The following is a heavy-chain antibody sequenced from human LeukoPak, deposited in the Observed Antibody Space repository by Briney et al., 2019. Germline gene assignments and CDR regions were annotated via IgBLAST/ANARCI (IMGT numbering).Heavy chain of an antibody. Sequence: PSETLSLTCAVYGGSFSGYYWSWIRQPPGKGLEWIGEINHSGSTNYNPSLKSRVTISVDTSKNQFSLKLSSVTAADTAVYYCARGAKVASYHFDYWGQGTLVTVSS. CDR1: GGSFSGYY. J-gene: IGHJ4*02. CDR3: ARGAKVASYHFDY. CDR2: INHSGST. V-gene: IGHV4-34*01. D-gene: IGHD2-15*01.